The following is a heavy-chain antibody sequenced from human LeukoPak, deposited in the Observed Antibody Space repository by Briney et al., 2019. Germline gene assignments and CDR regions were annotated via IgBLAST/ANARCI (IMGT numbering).Heavy chain of an antibody. J-gene: IGHJ4*02. CDR1: GGSISSYY. Sequence: PSETLSLTCTVSGGSISSYYWSWIRQPPGKGLEWIGYIYYSGSTNYNPSLKSRVTISVDTSKNQFSLKLSSVTAADTAVYYCARASLGIGSYYFDYWGQGTLVTVSS. CDR3: ARASLGIGSYYFDY. D-gene: IGHD2-21*01. V-gene: IGHV4-59*01. CDR2: IYYSGST.